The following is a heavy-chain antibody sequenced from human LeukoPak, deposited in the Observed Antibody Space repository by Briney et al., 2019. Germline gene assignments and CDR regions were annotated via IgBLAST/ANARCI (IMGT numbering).Heavy chain of an antibody. CDR3: ARGAYSNQVGWFDP. CDR2: MNPNSGNT. D-gene: IGHD6-13*01. Sequence: ASVKVSCKASGYTFTSYDINWVRQATGQGLEWMGRMNPNSGNTGYAQKFQGRVTMTRNTSISTAYMELSSLRSEDTAVYYCARGAYSNQVGWFDPWGQGTLVTVSS. V-gene: IGHV1-8*01. CDR1: GYTFTSYD. J-gene: IGHJ5*02.